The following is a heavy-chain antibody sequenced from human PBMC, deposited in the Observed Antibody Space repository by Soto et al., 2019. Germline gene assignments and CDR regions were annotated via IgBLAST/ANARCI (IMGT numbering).Heavy chain of an antibody. CDR1: GGTFSSYG. V-gene: IGHV1-69*13. CDR2: IIPIFGTA. D-gene: IGHD6-19*01. Sequence: SVKVSCKASGGTFSSYGISWVRQAPGQGLEWMGGIIPIFGTANYAQKFQGRVTITADESTSTAYMELSSLRSEDTAVYYCAREGAYSSGRNYYYYGMDVWGQGTTVTVSS. CDR3: AREGAYSSGRNYYYYGMDV. J-gene: IGHJ6*02.